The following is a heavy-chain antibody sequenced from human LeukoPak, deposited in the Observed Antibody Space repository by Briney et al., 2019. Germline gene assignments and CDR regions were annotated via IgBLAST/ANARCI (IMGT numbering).Heavy chain of an antibody. CDR2: ISGSGGST. Sequence: PGGSLRLSCAASGFTFSSYSMNWVRQAPGKGLEWVSAISGSGGSTYYADSVKGRFTISRDNSKNTLYLQMNSLRAEDTAVYYCARRGSNAIFGVVIPLYYFDHWGQGTLVTVSS. CDR1: GFTFSSYS. D-gene: IGHD3-3*01. J-gene: IGHJ4*02. V-gene: IGHV3-23*01. CDR3: ARRGSNAIFGVVIPLYYFDH.